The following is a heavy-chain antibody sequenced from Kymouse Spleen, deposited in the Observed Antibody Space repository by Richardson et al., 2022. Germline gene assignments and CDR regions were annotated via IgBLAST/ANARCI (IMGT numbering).Heavy chain of an antibody. Sequence: QVQLQESGPGLVKPSETLSLTCTVSGGSVSSGSYYWSWIRQPPGKGLEWIGYIYYSGSTNYNPSLKSRVTISVDTSKNQFSLKLSSVTAADTAVYYCARDKDSSGYYYGMDVWGQGTTVTVSS. D-gene: IGHD6-19*01. CDR2: IYYSGST. CDR1: GGSVSSGSYY. V-gene: IGHV4-61*01. J-gene: IGHJ6*02. CDR3: ARDKDSSGYYYGMDV.